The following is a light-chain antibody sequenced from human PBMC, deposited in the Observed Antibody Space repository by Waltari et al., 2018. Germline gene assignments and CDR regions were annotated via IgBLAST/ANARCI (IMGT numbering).Light chain of an antibody. CDR3: QQSFSASALT. V-gene: IGKV1-39*01. CDR1: QNIGTY. J-gene: IGKJ4*01. Sequence: DIQMTQSPSSLSASLGDRVTIACRASQNIGTYLSWYQQKPGRAPKLLIYGAFNLQSGVPSRFSGSGSGTGFTLTISSRQPEDFATYYCQQSFSASALTFGGGTKVEIK. CDR2: GAF.